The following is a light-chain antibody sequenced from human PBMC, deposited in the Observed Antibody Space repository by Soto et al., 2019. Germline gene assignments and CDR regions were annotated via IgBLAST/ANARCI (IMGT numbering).Light chain of an antibody. CDR1: ESMSNC. Sequence: DIQMTQSPSSLSASVGDRVTITFRASESMSNCLAWYQKKRGKAPKLLISGASSLQSGVPSRFSGSASGTEFTLTISSLQPDDIATYYCQQCHRYLTFGQGTKVDIK. CDR3: QQCHRYLT. V-gene: IGKV1-5*01. J-gene: IGKJ1*01. CDR2: GAS.